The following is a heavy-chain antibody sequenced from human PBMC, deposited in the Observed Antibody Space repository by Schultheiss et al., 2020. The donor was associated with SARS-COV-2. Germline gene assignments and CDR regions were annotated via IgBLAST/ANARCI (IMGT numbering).Heavy chain of an antibody. CDR1: GDSISSYY. CDR3: ARGSYSSLYYFDY. D-gene: IGHD4-11*01. J-gene: IGHJ4*02. CDR2: IYYSGST. Sequence: SETLSLTCTVSGDSISSYYWSWIRQPPGKGLEWIGYIYYSGSTNYNPSLKSRVTISVDTSKNQFSLKLSSVTAADTAVYYCARGSYSSLYYFDYWGQGTLVTVSS. V-gene: IGHV4-59*12.